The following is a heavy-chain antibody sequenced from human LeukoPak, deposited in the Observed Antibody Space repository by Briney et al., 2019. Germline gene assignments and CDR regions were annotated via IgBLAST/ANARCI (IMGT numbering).Heavy chain of an antibody. D-gene: IGHD6-13*01. CDR2: INPNSGST. V-gene: IGHV1-2*06. Sequence: GASVKVSCKASGYTFTGYYMHWVRQAPGQGLEWMGRINPNSGSTNYAQKFQGRVTMTRDTSISTAYMELSRLRSDDTAVYYCARVSIAAAGTISGYYYYMDVWGKGTTVTVSS. J-gene: IGHJ6*03. CDR3: ARVSIAAAGTISGYYYYMDV. CDR1: GYTFTGYY.